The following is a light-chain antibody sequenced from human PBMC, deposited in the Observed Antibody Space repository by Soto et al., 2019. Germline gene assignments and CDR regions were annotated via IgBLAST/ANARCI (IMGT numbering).Light chain of an antibody. V-gene: IGLV2-14*01. CDR2: EVK. CDR3: SSYSSANTVI. CDR1: NSDIGAYVY. J-gene: IGLJ2*01. Sequence: QPASVSASPGQSITISCTGTNSDIGAYVYVSWYQHHPGTAPKLIIYEVKNRPSGVSSRFSGSKSGNTASLTISGLQAEDEAHYFCSSYSSANTVIFGGGTKLTVL.